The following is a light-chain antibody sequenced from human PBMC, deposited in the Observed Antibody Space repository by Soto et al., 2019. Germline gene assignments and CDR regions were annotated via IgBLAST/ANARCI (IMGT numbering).Light chain of an antibody. J-gene: IGKJ5*01. CDR3: QQYGSSPRIT. CDR1: QSIRSSS. V-gene: IGKV3-20*01. Sequence: DMVLTQSPGTLSLSPGERATLSCRASQSIRSSSLAWYQQKPGQAPRLFIYDVSRRATGIPDRFSGSGSGTHFTLTSSRLEPEDFALYYCQQYGSSPRITFGQGTLLEIK. CDR2: DVS.